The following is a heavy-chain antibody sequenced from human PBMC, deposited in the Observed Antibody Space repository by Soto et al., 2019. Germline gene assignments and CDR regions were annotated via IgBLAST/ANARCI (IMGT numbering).Heavy chain of an antibody. CDR2: IKQDGSEK. D-gene: IGHD4-17*01. V-gene: IGHV3-7*01. Sequence: GGSLRLSCAASGFTFISYWMSWVRQAPGKGLEWVANIKQDGSEKYYVDSVKGRFTISRDNAKNSLYLQMNSLRAEDTAVYYCARGSDYGVYYYYGMDVWGQGTTVPVSS. J-gene: IGHJ6*02. CDR3: ARGSDYGVYYYYGMDV. CDR1: GFTFISYW.